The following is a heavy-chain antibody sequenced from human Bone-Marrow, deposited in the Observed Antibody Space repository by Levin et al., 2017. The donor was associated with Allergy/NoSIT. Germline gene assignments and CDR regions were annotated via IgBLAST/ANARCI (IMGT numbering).Heavy chain of an antibody. CDR2: MFTTGDT. J-gene: IGHJ6*02. D-gene: IGHD5-18*01. V-gene: IGHV4-4*08. CDR3: ARGGYSYGYQYHFGMDV. CDR1: GGSISAYY. Sequence: PSQTLSLPCSISGGSISAYYWSWVRQPPGKGLQWIGYMFTTGDTTYDPSLKSRVTISLDTSKSQLSLRLTSVTAADTAVYYCARGGYSYGYQYHFGMDVWGRGTTVIVSS.